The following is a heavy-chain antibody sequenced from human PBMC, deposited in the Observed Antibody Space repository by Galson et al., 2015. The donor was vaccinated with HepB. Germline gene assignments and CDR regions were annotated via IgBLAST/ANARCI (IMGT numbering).Heavy chain of an antibody. CDR2: IRNRANNHTT. D-gene: IGHD5-24*01. J-gene: IGHJ4*02. V-gene: IGHV3-72*01. Sequence: SLRLSCAASGFIFSDYYMDWVRQAPGKGLEWAGRIRNRANNHTTEYAASVKGRFSISRDDSKNSLYLQMNSLKTEDTAVYYCVRSRRDGYNLDVYWGQGTLVTVSS. CDR3: VRSRRDGYNLDVY. CDR1: GFIFSDYY.